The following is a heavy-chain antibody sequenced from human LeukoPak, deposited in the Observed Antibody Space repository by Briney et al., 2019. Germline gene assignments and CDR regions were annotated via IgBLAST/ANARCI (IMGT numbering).Heavy chain of an antibody. J-gene: IGHJ6*02. V-gene: IGHV4-39*07. Sequence: PSETLSLTCTVSGGSIISSTYYWGWIRQPPGKGLEWIGEINHSGSTNYNPSLKSRVTISVDTSKNQFSLKLSSVTAADTAVYYCARARGLFPGGYYYYYYGMDVWGQGTTVTVSS. CDR1: GGSIISSTYY. CDR3: ARARGLFPGGYYYYYYGMDV. CDR2: INHSGST. D-gene: IGHD3-10*01.